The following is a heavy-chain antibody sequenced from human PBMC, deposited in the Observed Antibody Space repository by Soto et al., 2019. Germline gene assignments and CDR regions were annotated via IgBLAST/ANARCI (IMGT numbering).Heavy chain of an antibody. J-gene: IGHJ4*02. Sequence: SETLSLTCAVSGVSISSGGYSWSWIRQPPGKGLEWIGYIYHSGSTYYNPSLKSRVTISVDRSKNQFSLKLSSVTAADTAVYYCARAIAAAGMDYWGQGTLVTVSS. CDR1: GVSISSGGYS. CDR3: ARAIAAAGMDY. CDR2: IYHSGST. V-gene: IGHV4-30-2*01. D-gene: IGHD6-13*01.